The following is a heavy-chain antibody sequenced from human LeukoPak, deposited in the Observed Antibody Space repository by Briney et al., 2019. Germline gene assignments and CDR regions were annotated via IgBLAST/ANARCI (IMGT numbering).Heavy chain of an antibody. V-gene: IGHV4-34*01. D-gene: IGHD5-18*01. CDR1: GGSSSGYY. CDR3: ARGRSGYSYVHDAFDI. J-gene: IGHJ3*02. Sequence: SETLSLTCAVYGGSSSGYYWSWIRQPPGKGLEWIGEINHSGSTNYNPSLKSRVTISVGTSKNQFFLKLSSVTAADTAVYYCARGRSGYSYVHDAFDIWGQGTMVTVSS. CDR2: INHSGST.